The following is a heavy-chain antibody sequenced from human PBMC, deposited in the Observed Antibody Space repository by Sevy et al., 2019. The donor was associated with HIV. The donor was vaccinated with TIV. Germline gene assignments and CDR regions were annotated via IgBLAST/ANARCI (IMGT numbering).Heavy chain of an antibody. V-gene: IGHV3-7*01. Sequence: GGSLRLSCAVSGFTFSRHYMTWVRQAPGKGLEWVANIKQDGTGEYYVDSVKGRFTISRDNAKNSLYLQMNSLRAEDTAVYYCARGSAWLTDYWGQGTLVTVSS. J-gene: IGHJ4*02. CDR1: GFTFSRHY. CDR3: ARGSAWLTDY. CDR2: IKQDGTGE. D-gene: IGHD6-19*01.